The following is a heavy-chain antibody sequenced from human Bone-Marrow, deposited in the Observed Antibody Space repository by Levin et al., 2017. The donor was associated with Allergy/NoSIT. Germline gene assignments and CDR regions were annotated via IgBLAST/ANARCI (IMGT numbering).Heavy chain of an antibody. CDR1: GFTFDDYT. CDR2: ISWDGGST. CDR3: AKDRFAGVYYYGMDV. D-gene: IGHD3-10*01. V-gene: IGHV3-43*01. J-gene: IGHJ6*02. Sequence: PGGSLRLSCAASGFTFDDYTMHWVRQAPGKGLEWVSLISWDGGSTYYADSVKGRFTISRDNSKNSLYLQMNSLRTEDTALYYCAKDRFAGVYYYGMDVWGQGTTVTVSS.